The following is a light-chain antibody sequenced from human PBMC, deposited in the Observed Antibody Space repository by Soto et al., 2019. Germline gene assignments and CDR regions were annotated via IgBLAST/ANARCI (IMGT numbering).Light chain of an antibody. V-gene: IGKV3-20*01. J-gene: IGKJ2*01. CDR1: QSLRRTY. CDR2: GAS. CDR3: HQYDNAPQT. Sequence: EIVLMQSPGTLSLSPGERATLSCRASQSLRRTYIAWYQQKPGQAPRVLIYGASKRATGIPDRFSGSGSGTDFSLTISRLEPEDFAVYYCHQYDNAPQTYGQGTKVDI.